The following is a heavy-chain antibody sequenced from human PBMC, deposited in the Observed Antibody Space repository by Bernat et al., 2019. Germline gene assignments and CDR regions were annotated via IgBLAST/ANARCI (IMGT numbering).Heavy chain of an antibody. D-gene: IGHD3-10*01. CDR1: GFTFSSYE. J-gene: IGHJ4*02. CDR2: ISSSSSYI. Sequence: EVQLVESGGGLVQPGGSLRLSCAASGFTFSSYEMNWVRQAPGKGLEWVSYISSSSSYIYYADSVKGRFTISRDNAKNSLYLQMNSLRAEDTAVYYCARGLSGGGIDYWGQGTLVTVSS. V-gene: IGHV3-48*03. CDR3: ARGLSGGGIDY.